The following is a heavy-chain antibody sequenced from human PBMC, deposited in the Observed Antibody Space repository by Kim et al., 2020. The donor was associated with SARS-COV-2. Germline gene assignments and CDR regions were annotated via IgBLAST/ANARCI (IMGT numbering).Heavy chain of an antibody. D-gene: IGHD3-16*01. CDR2: ISAYNGNT. Sequence: ASVKVSCKASGYTFTSYGISWVRQAPGQGLEWMGWISAYNGNTNYAQKLQGRVTMTTDTSTSTAYMELMSLRSDDTAVYYCARVGMITFGGVIIFPNDFDYWGKGTLVTVSS. J-gene: IGHJ4*02. V-gene: IGHV1-18*01. CDR1: GYTFTSYG. CDR3: ARVGMITFGGVIIFPNDFDY.